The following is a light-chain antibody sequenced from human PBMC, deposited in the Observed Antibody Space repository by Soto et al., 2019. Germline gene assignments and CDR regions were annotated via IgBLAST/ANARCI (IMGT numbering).Light chain of an antibody. CDR1: QSVSSSY. CDR2: GAS. Sequence: EIVLTQSPGTLSLSPGERATLSCRASQSVSSSYLAWYQQKPGQAPRLLIFGASTRATGTPHRFSGSGSGTDFTLTISALESEDVGVYYCQHYGRSPSFGRGTKVDIK. V-gene: IGKV3-20*01. CDR3: QHYGRSPS. J-gene: IGKJ1*01.